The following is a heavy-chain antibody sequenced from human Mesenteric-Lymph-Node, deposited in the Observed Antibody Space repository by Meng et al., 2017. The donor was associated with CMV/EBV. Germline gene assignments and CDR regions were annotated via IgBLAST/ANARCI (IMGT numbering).Heavy chain of an antibody. CDR1: GFTLSDYT. CDR2: ISSSGNNI. Sequence: GESLKISCAASGFTLSDYTMNWVRQAPGKGLECVSHISSSGNNIYYADSVKGRFTISRDNAKNSLFLQMSSLRTEDTAVYYCARSRDQSTDSKYGLDVWGQGTTVTVSS. D-gene: IGHD2-2*01. V-gene: IGHV3-48*04. CDR3: ARSRDQSTDSKYGLDV. J-gene: IGHJ6*02.